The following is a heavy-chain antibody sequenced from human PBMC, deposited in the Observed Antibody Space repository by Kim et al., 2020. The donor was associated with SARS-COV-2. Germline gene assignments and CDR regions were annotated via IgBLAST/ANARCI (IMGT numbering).Heavy chain of an antibody. CDR1: GYTFTSYY. V-gene: IGHV1-46*01. D-gene: IGHD2-21*02. Sequence: ASVKVSCKASGYTFTSYYMHWVRQAPGQGLEWMGIINPSGGSTSYAQKFQGRVTMTRDTSTSTVYMELSSLRSEDTAVYYCARDYSYCGGDCSTYYYYGMDVWGQGTTVTVSS. J-gene: IGHJ6*02. CDR3: ARDYSYCGGDCSTYYYYGMDV. CDR2: INPSGGST.